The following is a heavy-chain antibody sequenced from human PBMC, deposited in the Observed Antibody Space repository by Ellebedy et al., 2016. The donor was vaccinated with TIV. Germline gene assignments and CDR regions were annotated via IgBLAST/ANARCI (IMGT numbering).Heavy chain of an antibody. CDR3: ARGDNLLLGYCSGGNEQCWFDP. CDR2: ISAYNGNT. V-gene: IGHV1-18*01. D-gene: IGHD2-15*01. CDR1: GYTFTSYG. J-gene: IGHJ5*02. Sequence: ASVKVSCKASGYTFTSYGISWVRQAPGQGLEWMGWISAYNGNTNYAQKLQGRVTMTTDTSTSTAYMELRSLRSDDTAVYYCARGDNLLLGYCSGGNEQCWFDPWGQGTLVTVSS.